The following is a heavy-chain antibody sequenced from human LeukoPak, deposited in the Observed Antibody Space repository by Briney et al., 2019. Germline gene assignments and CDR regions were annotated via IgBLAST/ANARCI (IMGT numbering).Heavy chain of an antibody. CDR1: GYSFSSYW. CDR3: ARSRNDVAAAPPTDNWFDP. V-gene: IGHV5-51*01. J-gene: IGHJ5*02. Sequence: GGSLKISCKGSGYSFSSYWIAWVRQMSGKGLEWMGIIYPGDSDTRYSPSFQGQVTISADKSISTAYVQWISLEASDSAMYYCARSRNDVAAAPPTDNWFDPWGQGTLVTVSS. D-gene: IGHD1-1*01. CDR2: IYPGDSDT.